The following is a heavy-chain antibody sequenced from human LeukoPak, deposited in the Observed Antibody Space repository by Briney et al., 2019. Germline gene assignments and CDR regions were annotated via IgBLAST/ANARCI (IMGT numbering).Heavy chain of an antibody. J-gene: IGHJ4*02. CDR1: GYTFTSYG. V-gene: IGHV1-3*01. Sequence: ASVKVSCKASGYTFTSYGTHWVRQAPGQRLEWMGWISVGNGDTKYSQKFQGRVTITRDTSANTAYMELSSLTSEDTAVFYCAREPYGGNSYDYWGQGTLVTVSS. D-gene: IGHD4-23*01. CDR3: AREPYGGNSYDY. CDR2: ISVGNGDT.